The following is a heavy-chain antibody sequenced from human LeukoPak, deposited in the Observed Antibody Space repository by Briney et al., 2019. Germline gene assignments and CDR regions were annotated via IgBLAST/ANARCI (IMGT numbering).Heavy chain of an antibody. CDR2: IYPGDSDT. Sequence: GKSLKISCKGSGYSFTNYWIGWVRQMHGKGLEWMGIIYPGDSDTRYSPSFQGQVTISADKSISTAYLQWSSLKASDTAMYYCARPPHSTSDAFDIWGQGTMVTVSS. D-gene: IGHD6-6*01. J-gene: IGHJ3*02. CDR3: ARPPHSTSDAFDI. V-gene: IGHV5-51*01. CDR1: GYSFTNYW.